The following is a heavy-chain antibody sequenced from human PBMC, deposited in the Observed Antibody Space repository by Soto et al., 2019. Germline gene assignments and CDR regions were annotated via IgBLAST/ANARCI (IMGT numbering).Heavy chain of an antibody. CDR2: INSDGSIT. D-gene: IGHD3-16*02. J-gene: IGHJ4*02. V-gene: IGHV3-74*01. CDR1: GFTFSSYW. CDR3: VRYPRSVGGSYRPDY. Sequence: EVQLVESGGGLVQPGGSLRLSCAASGFTFSSYWMHWVRQVPEKGLVWVSRINSDGSITNYADAVKGRFTISRDNVKNTLYLQMNSLRAEDTAVYYCVRYPRSVGGSYRPDYCGQGTLVTVSS.